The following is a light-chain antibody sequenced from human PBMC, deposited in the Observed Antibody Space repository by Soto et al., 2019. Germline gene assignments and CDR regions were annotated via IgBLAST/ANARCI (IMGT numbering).Light chain of an antibody. V-gene: IGLV2-14*03. CDR2: DVS. J-gene: IGLJ1*01. Sequence: QSALTQPASVSGSPGQSITISCTGTSSDVGGYNYVSWYQQHPGKAPQLMIYDVSNRPSGASNRSAAYKSGNTAFLTISGLQDEDEDDYYCSSYTSSSLYVFGTGTKLTVL. CDR3: SSYTSSSLYV. CDR1: SSDVGGYNY.